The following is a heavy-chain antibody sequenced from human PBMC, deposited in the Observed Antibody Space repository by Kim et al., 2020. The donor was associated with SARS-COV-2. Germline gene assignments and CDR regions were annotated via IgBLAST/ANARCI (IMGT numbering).Heavy chain of an antibody. D-gene: IGHD6-13*01. J-gene: IGHJ6*02. CDR1: GYTLTELS. Sequence: ASVKVSCKVSGYTLTELSMHWVRQAPGKGLEWMGGFDPEDGETIYAQKFQGRVTMTEDTSTDTAYMELSSLRSEDTAVYYCATGQQLVRSGPVYYYYGMDVWGQGTTVTVSS. V-gene: IGHV1-24*01. CDR3: ATGQQLVRSGPVYYYYGMDV. CDR2: FDPEDGET.